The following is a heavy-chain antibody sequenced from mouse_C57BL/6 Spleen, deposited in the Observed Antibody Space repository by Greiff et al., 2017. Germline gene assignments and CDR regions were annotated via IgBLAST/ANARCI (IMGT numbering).Heavy chain of an antibody. Sequence: QVQLQQSGRELVKPGGSVKISCKASGYAFSSSWMNWVQQRPGKGLEWIGRTYHGDGDTNYNGKFKVKATLTADKYSSTAYMQLSSLTSEDAAVYFCARAPFAYWGQGTLVTVSA. CDR2: TYHGDGDT. CDR3: ARAPFAY. CDR1: GYAFSSSW. J-gene: IGHJ3*01. V-gene: IGHV1-82*01.